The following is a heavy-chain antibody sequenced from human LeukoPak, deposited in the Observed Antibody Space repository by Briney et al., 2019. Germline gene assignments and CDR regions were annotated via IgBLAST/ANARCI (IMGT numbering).Heavy chain of an antibody. CDR2: LSGGAGRT. V-gene: IGHV3-23*01. Sequence: GSLRLSCAASGFTFNNYAMNWVRQAPGKGLEWVSALSGGAGRTYYADSVKGRFTISRDNSKNTLFLHMNTLRAEDTAIYYCAKDRTVGASYWYFDLWGRGTLVTVSS. J-gene: IGHJ2*01. D-gene: IGHD1-26*01. CDR3: AKDRTVGASYWYFDL. CDR1: GFTFNNYA.